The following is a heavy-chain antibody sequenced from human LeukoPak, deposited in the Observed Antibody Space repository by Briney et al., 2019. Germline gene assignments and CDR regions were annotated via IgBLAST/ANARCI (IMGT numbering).Heavy chain of an antibody. CDR1: GFTFSDYY. CDR3: ARRWGSGSYFDY. V-gene: IGHV3-23*01. J-gene: IGHJ4*02. CDR2: ISGSGGST. D-gene: IGHD3-22*01. Sequence: GGSLRLSCAASGFTFSDYYMSWIRQAPGKGLEWVSAISGSGGSTYYADSVKGRFTISRDNSKNTLYLQMNSLRAEDTAVYYCARRWGSGSYFDYWGQGTLVTVSS.